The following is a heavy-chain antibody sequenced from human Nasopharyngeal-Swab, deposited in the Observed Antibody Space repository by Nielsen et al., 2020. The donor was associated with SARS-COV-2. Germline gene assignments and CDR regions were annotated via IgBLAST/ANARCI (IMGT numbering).Heavy chain of an antibody. CDR3: VRSSSWYYFDY. Sequence: SETLSLTCPVSGASIAYITFYWGWIRQPPGKGLEWFGHIYYNGNTYQNPSLKSRLTISVDKSKNQFSLQLSSVTAADTAVYYCVRSSSWYYFDYWAQGTQVTVSS. J-gene: IGHJ4*02. CDR2: IYYNGNT. D-gene: IGHD6-13*01. V-gene: IGHV4-39*01. CDR1: GASIAYITFY.